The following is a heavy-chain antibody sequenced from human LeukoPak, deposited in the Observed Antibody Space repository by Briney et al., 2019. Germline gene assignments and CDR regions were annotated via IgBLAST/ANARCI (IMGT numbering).Heavy chain of an antibody. CDR1: GGSISSSSYY. CDR3: ARDNWNYVAFDY. D-gene: IGHD1-7*01. V-gene: IGHV3-7*01. CDR2: IKQDGSEK. J-gene: IGHJ4*02. Sequence: ETLSLTCTVSGGSISSSSYYWGWIRQPPGKGLEWVANIKQDGSEKYYVDSVKGRFTISRDNAKNSLYLQMNSLRAEDTAVYYCARDNWNYVAFDYWGQGTLVTVSS.